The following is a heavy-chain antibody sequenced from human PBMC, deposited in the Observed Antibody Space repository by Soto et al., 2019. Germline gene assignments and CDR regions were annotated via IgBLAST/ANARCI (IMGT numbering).Heavy chain of an antibody. CDR3: TRRYNWNDYYFDP. CDR2: SYYSGTS. J-gene: IGHJ5*02. V-gene: IGHV4-39*01. CDR1: GGSIRVQSYY. Sequence: SETLSLTCTVSGGSIRVQSYYWTWIRQTRGKGLEWVGSSYYSGTSYFNPALKGRVTISVDTSTNQFSLRLTSVTAADTAVYYWTRRYNWNDYYFDPWGQGTLVTVSS. D-gene: IGHD1-20*01.